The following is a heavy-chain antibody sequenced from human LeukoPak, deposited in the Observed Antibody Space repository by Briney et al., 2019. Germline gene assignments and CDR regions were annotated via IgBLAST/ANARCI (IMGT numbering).Heavy chain of an antibody. V-gene: IGHV4-59*08. D-gene: IGHD3-10*01. CDR3: ARHLDYYGSGTYEF. CDR1: GGSISSYH. Sequence: SETLSLTCTVSGGSISSYHWSWIRQPPGKGLEWIGYISYSGSTNYNPSLKSRVTISVDASKNQFSLSLSSVTAADTAVYYCARHLDYYGSGTYEFWGQRTLVTVSS. J-gene: IGHJ4*02. CDR2: ISYSGST.